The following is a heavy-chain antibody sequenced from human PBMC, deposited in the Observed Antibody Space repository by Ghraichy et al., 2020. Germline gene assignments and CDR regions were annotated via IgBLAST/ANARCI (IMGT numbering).Heavy chain of an antibody. Sequence: GGSLRLSCAASGFTFSSYSMNWVRQAPGKGLEWVSYISSSSSTIYYADSVKGRFTISSDNTKNSLYLQMNSLRDEDTAVYYCARVRWYSSDAFDIWGQGTMVTVSS. V-gene: IGHV3-48*02. J-gene: IGHJ3*02. CDR3: ARVRWYSSDAFDI. CDR2: ISSSSSTI. D-gene: IGHD2-15*01. CDR1: GFTFSSYS.